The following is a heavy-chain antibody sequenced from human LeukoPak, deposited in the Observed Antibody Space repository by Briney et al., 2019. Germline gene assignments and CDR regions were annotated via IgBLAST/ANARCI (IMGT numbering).Heavy chain of an antibody. CDR3: AKDKGSGSEPYYYYMDV. V-gene: IGHV3-53*05. D-gene: IGHD3-10*01. J-gene: IGHJ6*03. CDR2: IYSGGST. CDR1: GFTVSSNY. Sequence: GGSLRLSCAASGFTVSSNYMSWVRQAPGKGLEWVSVIYSGGSTYYADSVKGRFTISRDNAKNSLYLQMNSLRAEDTALYYCAKDKGSGSEPYYYYMDVWGKGTTVTISS.